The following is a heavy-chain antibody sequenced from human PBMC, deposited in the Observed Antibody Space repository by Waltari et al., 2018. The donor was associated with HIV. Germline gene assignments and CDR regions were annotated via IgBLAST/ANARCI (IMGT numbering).Heavy chain of an antibody. J-gene: IGHJ6*02. CDR1: GYTFSAYT. V-gene: IGHV1-18*01. CDR3: ARGVSIVRGVMIRGHMDV. CDR2: ISGYNGNT. Sequence: VQLVQSGAEMRKPGASVKVYCRASGYTFSAYTTSWVRQAPGQGLEWMGWISGYNGNTNYAQKFQGRVNMTTDTSTSTAHMELRSLRSDDTAVYYCARGVSIVRGVMIRGHMDVWGQGTTVTVSS. D-gene: IGHD3-10*01.